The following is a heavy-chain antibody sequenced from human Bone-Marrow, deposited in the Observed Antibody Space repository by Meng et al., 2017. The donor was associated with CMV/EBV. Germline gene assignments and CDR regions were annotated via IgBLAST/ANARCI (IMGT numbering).Heavy chain of an antibody. V-gene: IGHV3-21*06. CDR1: GFTFSSYA. CDR3: ARSTPYYYGMDV. Sequence: GESLKISCAVSGFTFSSYALNWVRQAPGKGLEWVSTISSSSSYIYYADSVRGRFTISRDNSKNSLYLQMNSLRAEDTAVYYCARSTPYYYGMDVWGQGTTVTVSS. CDR2: ISSSSSYI. J-gene: IGHJ6*02.